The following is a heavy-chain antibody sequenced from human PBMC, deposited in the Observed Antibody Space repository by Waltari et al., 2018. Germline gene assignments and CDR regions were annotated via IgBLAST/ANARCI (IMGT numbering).Heavy chain of an antibody. CDR1: GYSISSGYY. J-gene: IGHJ5*02. D-gene: IGHD2-15*01. CDR2: IYHSGST. V-gene: IGHV4-38-2*01. CDR3: ARHVEVVAAPGWFDP. Sequence: QVQLQESGPGLVKPSETLSLTCAVSGYSISSGYYWGWLRQPPGKGLEWIGSIYHSGSTYYNPSLKSRVTISVDTSKNQFSLKLSSVTAADTAVYYCARHVEVVAAPGWFDPWGQGTLVTVSS.